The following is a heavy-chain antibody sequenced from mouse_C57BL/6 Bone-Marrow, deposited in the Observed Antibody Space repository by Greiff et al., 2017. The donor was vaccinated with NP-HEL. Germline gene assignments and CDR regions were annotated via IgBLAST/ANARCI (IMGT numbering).Heavy chain of an antibody. CDR3: ARGENWAADY. D-gene: IGHD4-1*01. CDR2: INPYNGGT. Sequence: VQLQQSGPVLVKPGASVKMSCKASGYTFTDYYMNWVKQSHGKSLEWIGVINPYNGGTSYNQKFKGKATLTVDKSSSTAYMELNSLTSEDSAVYYCARGENWAADYWGQGTTLTVSS. J-gene: IGHJ2*01. CDR1: GYTFTDYY. V-gene: IGHV1-19*01.